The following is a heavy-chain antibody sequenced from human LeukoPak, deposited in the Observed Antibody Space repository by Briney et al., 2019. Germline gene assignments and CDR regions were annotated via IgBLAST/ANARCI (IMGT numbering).Heavy chain of an antibody. CDR3: ARDREQWLALDY. J-gene: IGHJ4*02. Sequence: ASVKVSCKASGYTFTSYYVHWVRQAPGQGLEWMGIINPSGGSTSYAQKFQGRVTMTRDTSTSTVYMELSSLRSEDTAVYYCARDREQWLALDYWGQGTLVTVSS. CDR1: GYTFTSYY. CDR2: INPSGGST. V-gene: IGHV1-46*01. D-gene: IGHD6-19*01.